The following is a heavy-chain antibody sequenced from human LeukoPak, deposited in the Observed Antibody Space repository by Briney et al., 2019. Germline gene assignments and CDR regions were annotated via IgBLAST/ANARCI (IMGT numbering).Heavy chain of an antibody. J-gene: IGHJ6*03. CDR2: IWYDGSNK. Sequence: GGSLRLSCAASGFTFSSYGMHWVRQAPGKGPEWVAVIWYDGSNKYYADSVKGRFTISRDNSKNTLYLQMNSLRAEDTAVYYCAKVLDSYYDFWSGGDYYYMDVWGKGTTVTVSS. V-gene: IGHV3-33*06. CDR3: AKVLDSYYDFWSGGDYYYMDV. D-gene: IGHD3-3*01. CDR1: GFTFSSYG.